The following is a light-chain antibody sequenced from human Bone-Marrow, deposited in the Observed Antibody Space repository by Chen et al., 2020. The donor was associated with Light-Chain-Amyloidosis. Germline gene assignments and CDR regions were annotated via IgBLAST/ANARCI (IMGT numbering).Light chain of an antibody. CDR1: QSISSW. J-gene: IGKJ1*01. CDR2: KAS. V-gene: IGKV1-5*03. CDR3: QQFINHS. Sequence: DIQMTQSPSTLSASVGDRVTITCRASQSISSWLAWYQQKPGKAPKLLIYKASTLESGVPSRFSGSGSGTDLTLTISGLQPDDFATYDCQQFINHSFGQGTKVEIK.